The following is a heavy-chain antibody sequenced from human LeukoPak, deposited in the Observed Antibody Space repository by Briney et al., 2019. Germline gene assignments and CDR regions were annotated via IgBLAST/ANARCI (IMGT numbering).Heavy chain of an antibody. CDR3: ARDRHSGRFYTIDY. D-gene: IGHD1-26*01. CDR1: GFTLSSYA. J-gene: IGHJ4*02. CDR2: MWFDGSNQ. V-gene: IGHV3-33*01. Sequence: GGSLCPSRPASGFTLSSYAMHWVSQAPGKGLEWVAVMWFDGSNQYQPDSVKGRFTISRDNSKNTLYLQMSSLRADDTALYYCARDRHSGRFYTIDYWGQGTLVTVSS.